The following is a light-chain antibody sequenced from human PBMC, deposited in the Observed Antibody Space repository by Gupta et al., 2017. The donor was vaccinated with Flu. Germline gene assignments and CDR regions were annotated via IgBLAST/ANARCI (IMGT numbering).Light chain of an antibody. J-gene: IGLJ2*01. CDR2: GND. V-gene: IGLV1-51*01. CDR3: GTWETNRNVLL. CDR1: SAKIGNRY. Sequence: KVTISCSGSSAKIGNRYVCWYRQHPRTAPKLLMYGNDKRNSGIPVRFSGSKSATAATLDIARRQTGDVADYYCGTWETNRNVLLFGGGTKLTVL.